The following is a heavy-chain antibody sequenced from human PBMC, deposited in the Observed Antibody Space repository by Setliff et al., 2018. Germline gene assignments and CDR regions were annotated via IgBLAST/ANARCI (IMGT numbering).Heavy chain of an antibody. D-gene: IGHD4-4*01. CDR2: IYSGGST. J-gene: IGHJ4*02. CDR1: GFTVSSNY. Sequence: LSLSCAASGFTVSSNYMSRVRQAPGKGLEWVSVIYSGGSTYYADSAKGRFTISRDNSKNTLYLQMNSLRVEDTAVYFCARDSCNTSNCLTQRFDHWGQGTLVTVSS. V-gene: IGHV3-66*01. CDR3: ARDSCNTSNCLTQRFDH.